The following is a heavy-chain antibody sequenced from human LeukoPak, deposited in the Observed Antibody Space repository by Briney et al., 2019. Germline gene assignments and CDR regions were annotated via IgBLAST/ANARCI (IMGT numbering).Heavy chain of an antibody. D-gene: IGHD6-19*01. CDR3: ARARTADSSGWYAYYYYYMDV. V-gene: IGHV3-30*02. Sequence: GGSLRLSCAASGFTFSSYGMHWVRQAPGKGLEWVAFIRYDGSNKYYADSVKGRFTISRDNSKNTLYLQMNSLRAEDTAVYYCARARTADSSGWYAYYYYYMDVWGKGTTVTISS. J-gene: IGHJ6*03. CDR2: IRYDGSNK. CDR1: GFTFSSYG.